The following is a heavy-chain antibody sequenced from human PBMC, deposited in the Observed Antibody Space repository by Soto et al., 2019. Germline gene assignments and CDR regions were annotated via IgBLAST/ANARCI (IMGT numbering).Heavy chain of an antibody. J-gene: IGHJ3*01. CDR3: AYRTGWYRHDV. CDR2: IFHSGDT. D-gene: IGHD6-19*01. Sequence: QVQLQESGPRLVKPSGTLSLTCAVSGDSISNSRWWTWVRQPPGKGLEWIGDIFHSGDTNYNPSLKSRVFISVDKSQNQFSLKVSSVTAADTAVYYCAYRTGWYRHDVWGQGTLVTVSS. V-gene: IGHV4-4*02. CDR1: GDSISNSRW.